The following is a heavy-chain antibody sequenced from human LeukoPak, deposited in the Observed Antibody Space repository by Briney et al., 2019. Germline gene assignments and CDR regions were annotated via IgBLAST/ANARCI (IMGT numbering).Heavy chain of an antibody. Sequence: GALGLPLCASGFRFSSHCQEWGRPAPGKGVGGGAVITYDGNEKHYADSVKGRFTISRDNSKNTLFLQMDSLRAEDTAAYYCAKDRAIVVVTWMADWGQGTPVTVSS. J-gene: IGHJ4*02. CDR2: ITYDGNEK. V-gene: IGHV3-30*18. D-gene: IGHD3-22*01. CDR3: AKDRAIVVVTWMAD. CDR1: GFRFSSHC.